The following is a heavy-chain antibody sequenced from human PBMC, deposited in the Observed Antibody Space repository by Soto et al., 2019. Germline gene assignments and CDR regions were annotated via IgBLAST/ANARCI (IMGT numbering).Heavy chain of an antibody. CDR3: ARTCTFTSGGDCYSGYDWFDP. CDR2: IDPGNGNT. CDR1: GYTFSSYD. V-gene: IGHV1-3*01. D-gene: IGHD2-21*01. Sequence: ASVKVSCKVSGYTFSSYDIHWVRQAPGQRLEWMGRIDPGNGNTKYSQKLRDRLTITRDTSASTVYMEVSSLRSEDTAVYYCARTCTFTSGGDCYSGYDWFDPWGQGTTVTVSS. J-gene: IGHJ5*02.